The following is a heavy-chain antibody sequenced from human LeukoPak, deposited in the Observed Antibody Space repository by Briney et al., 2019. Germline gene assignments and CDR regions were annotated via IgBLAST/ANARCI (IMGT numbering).Heavy chain of an antibody. D-gene: IGHD1-26*01. CDR2: INSDGSSR. CDR3: ARATYSGIWYFDY. CDR1: GFTFSSYW. V-gene: IGHV3-74*01. Sequence: GGSLRLSCAASGFTFSSYWMHWVRQAPGKGLVWVSRINSDGSSRSYADSVKGRFTISRDDSKSTLYLQMNSLRAEDTAVYYCARATYSGIWYFDYWGQGTLVTVSS. J-gene: IGHJ4*02.